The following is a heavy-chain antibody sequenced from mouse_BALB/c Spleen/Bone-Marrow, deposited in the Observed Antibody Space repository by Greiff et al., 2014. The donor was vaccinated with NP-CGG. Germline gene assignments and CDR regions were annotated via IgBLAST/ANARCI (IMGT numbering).Heavy chain of an antibody. J-gene: IGHJ1*01. CDR3: ARSLYGYDWYFDV. Sequence: VQLQQPGPELVMPGASVKMSCKASGYTFTSYVMHWVKQKPGLGLEWIGYINPYNDDTEYNEKFKGKATLTSDKSSSTAYMELSSLSSEDSAVFYCARSLYGYDWYFDVWGAGTTVTVSS. D-gene: IGHD2-2*01. CDR1: GYTFTSYV. CDR2: INPYNDDT. V-gene: IGHV1-14*01.